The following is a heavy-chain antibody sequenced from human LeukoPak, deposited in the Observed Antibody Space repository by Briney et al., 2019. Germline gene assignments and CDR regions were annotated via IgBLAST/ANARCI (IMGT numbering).Heavy chain of an antibody. J-gene: IGHJ5*02. CDR2: IYRSGTT. V-gene: IGHV4-38-2*02. CDR3: SRLSHVAGAPKVSWFDP. D-gene: IGHD1-26*01. Sequence: SETLSLTCTVSAYSISDGWVWGMIRQPPGEGLEWIGSIYRSGTTYYNPSLKSRVTMSVDTSNNQFSLKLTSVTAADTAMYYCSRLSHVAGAPKVSWFDPWGQGTLVTVSS. CDR1: AYSISDGWV.